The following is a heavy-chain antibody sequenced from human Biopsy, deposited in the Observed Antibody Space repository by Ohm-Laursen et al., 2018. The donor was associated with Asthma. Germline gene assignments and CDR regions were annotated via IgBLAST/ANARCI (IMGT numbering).Heavy chain of an antibody. V-gene: IGHV1-69*01. CDR2: ISPTFGAT. Sequence: GPSVKASCKVSGVTLKEYAINWVRQAPGQGLEWMGGISPTFGATRYAQNFQGRLTINADVLTNTVHMELSSLISEDAAVLYCAKARCYYYYYNIEVWGQGTTVTVSS. CDR1: GVTLKEYA. D-gene: IGHD6-6*01. CDR3: AKARCYYYYYNIEV. J-gene: IGHJ6*02.